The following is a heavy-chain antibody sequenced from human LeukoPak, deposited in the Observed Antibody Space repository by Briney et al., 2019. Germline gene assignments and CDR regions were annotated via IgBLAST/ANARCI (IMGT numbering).Heavy chain of an antibody. CDR3: ARDRSYNLDY. V-gene: IGHV3-74*01. Sequence: PGGSLRLSCAASGFXSSSCWMHWVRQAPGKGLVWVSHINGDGSSTSYADSVKGRVTISRDNAKNTLYPQINSLTAEDSAVYYCARDRSYNLDYWGQGTLVTVSS. D-gene: IGHD5-24*01. CDR1: GFXSSSCW. CDR2: INGDGSST. J-gene: IGHJ4*02.